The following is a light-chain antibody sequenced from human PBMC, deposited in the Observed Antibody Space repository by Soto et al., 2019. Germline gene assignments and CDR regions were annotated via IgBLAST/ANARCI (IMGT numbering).Light chain of an antibody. V-gene: IGKV1-39*01. CDR1: QSISNY. J-gene: IGKJ1*01. CDR2: LAS. CDR3: QQTYKTPLT. Sequence: DIQMTQSPSSLSASVGDRVTITCRASQSISNYLNWYQQRQGKAPKLLIYLASSLSSGVPSKFSGSGSGTDFTLTISVLQPEDSATYYCQQTYKTPLTFGQGTKVEIK.